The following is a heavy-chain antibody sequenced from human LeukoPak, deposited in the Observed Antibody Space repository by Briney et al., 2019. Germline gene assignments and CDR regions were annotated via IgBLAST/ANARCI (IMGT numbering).Heavy chain of an antibody. CDR1: GGTFSSYA. CDR2: IIPIFGTA. J-gene: IGHJ1*01. D-gene: IGHD2-21*01. CDR3: ARDSSEFRSLIPH. Sequence: ASVKVSCKASGGTFSSYAIGWVRQAPGQGLEWMGGIIPIFGTAKYAQKFQGRVTITADESTSTAYMELSSLRSEDTAVYYCARDSSEFRSLIPHWGQGTLVTVSS. V-gene: IGHV1-69*13.